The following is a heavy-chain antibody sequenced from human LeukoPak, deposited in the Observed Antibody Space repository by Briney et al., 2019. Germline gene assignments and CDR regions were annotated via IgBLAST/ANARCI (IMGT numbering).Heavy chain of an antibody. V-gene: IGHV4-4*02. CDR2: IYHSGST. CDR3: ARDSYAGIVVVPAAMPRGHWFDP. D-gene: IGHD2-2*01. CDR1: GGSISSSNW. Sequence: SGTLSLTCAVSGGSISSSNWWSWIRQPPGKGLEWIGEIYHSGSTNYNPSLKSRVTISVDKSKTQFSLKLSSVTAADTAVYYCARDSYAGIVVVPAAMPRGHWFDPWGQGTLVTVSS. J-gene: IGHJ5*02.